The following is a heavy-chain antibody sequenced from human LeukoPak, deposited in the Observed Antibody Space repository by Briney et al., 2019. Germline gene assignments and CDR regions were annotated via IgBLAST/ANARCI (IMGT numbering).Heavy chain of an antibody. D-gene: IGHD3-10*01. V-gene: IGHV3-21*01. J-gene: IGHJ5*02. CDR3: AREGYGSFSFDP. CDR2: ISSSSTYI. Sequence: GGSLRLSCAASGFIFSAYTMNWVRQAPGKGLEWVSSISSSSTYIHYIDSVKGRFTISRDNAKNSLSLQMNSLRAEDTAVYYCAREGYGSFSFDPWGQGTLVTVSS. CDR1: GFIFSAYT.